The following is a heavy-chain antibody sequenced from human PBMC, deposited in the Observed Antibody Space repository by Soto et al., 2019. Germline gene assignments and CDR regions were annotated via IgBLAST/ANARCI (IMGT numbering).Heavy chain of an antibody. D-gene: IGHD3-10*01. J-gene: IGHJ6*02. CDR3: ARGGLGGSGSSYYYYGMDV. V-gene: IGHV4-38-2*01. Sequence: PSETLSLTCAVSGYSISSRYYWGWTRPPPGKGLVWIGSIYHSGSTYYNPSLKSRVTISVDTSKTQFSLKLRSVTAADTAVYYCARGGLGGSGSSYYYYGMDVWGQGTTVTVSS. CDR2: IYHSGST. CDR1: GYSISSRYY.